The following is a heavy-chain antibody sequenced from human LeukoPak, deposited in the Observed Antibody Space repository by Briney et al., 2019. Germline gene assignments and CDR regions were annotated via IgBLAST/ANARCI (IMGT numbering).Heavy chain of an antibody. Sequence: SETLSLTCTVSGGSISSYYGSWIRQPPGKRLEWIGYIYYSGSTNYNPSLKSRVTISVDTSKNQFSLKLSSVTAADTAVYYCARDPSSGWYPGAFDIWGQGTMVTVSS. CDR3: ARDPSSGWYPGAFDI. CDR1: GGSISSYY. V-gene: IGHV4-59*01. D-gene: IGHD6-19*01. J-gene: IGHJ3*02. CDR2: IYYSGST.